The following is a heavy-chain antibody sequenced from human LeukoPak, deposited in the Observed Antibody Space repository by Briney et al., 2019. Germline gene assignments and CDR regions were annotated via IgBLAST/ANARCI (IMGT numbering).Heavy chain of an antibody. J-gene: IGHJ3*02. Sequence: SVKVSCXASGGTFSSYAISWVRQAPGQGLEWTGGIIPIFGTANYAQKFQGRVTITADESTSTAYMEPSSLRSEDTAVYYCARDRFSRDDSSGCEGFAFDIWGQGTMVTVSS. CDR1: GGTFSSYA. CDR3: ARDRFSRDDSSGCEGFAFDI. CDR2: IIPIFGTA. V-gene: IGHV1-69*13. D-gene: IGHD3-22*01.